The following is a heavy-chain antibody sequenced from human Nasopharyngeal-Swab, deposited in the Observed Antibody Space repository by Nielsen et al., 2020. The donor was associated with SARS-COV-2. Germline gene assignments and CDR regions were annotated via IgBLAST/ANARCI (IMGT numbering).Heavy chain of an antibody. Sequence: GESLKISCKGSGYSFTSYWIGWVRQMPGKGLEWMGIIYPGDSDTRYSPSFQGQVTISADKSISTAYLQWSSLKASDTAMYYCARPTTGCSSTSCYAGDAFDIWGQGTMVTVSS. CDR1: GYSFTSYW. V-gene: IGHV5-51*01. J-gene: IGHJ3*02. CDR2: IYPGDSDT. CDR3: ARPTTGCSSTSCYAGDAFDI. D-gene: IGHD2-2*01.